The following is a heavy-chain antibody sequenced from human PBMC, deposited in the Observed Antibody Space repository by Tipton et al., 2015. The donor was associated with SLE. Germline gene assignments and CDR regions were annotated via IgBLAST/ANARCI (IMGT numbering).Heavy chain of an antibody. D-gene: IGHD3-22*01. CDR2: AYTSGSA. CDR1: GGSFSSYY. CDR3: ARDNDGTDI. J-gene: IGHJ3*02. Sequence: LRLSCAVYGGSFSSYYWSWIRQTAGKGLEWIGRAYTSGSAYYNPSLRSRITISVDASKNQFSLKLSSVTAADTAVYYCARDNDGTDIWGQGTMVTVPS. V-gene: IGHV4-59*10.